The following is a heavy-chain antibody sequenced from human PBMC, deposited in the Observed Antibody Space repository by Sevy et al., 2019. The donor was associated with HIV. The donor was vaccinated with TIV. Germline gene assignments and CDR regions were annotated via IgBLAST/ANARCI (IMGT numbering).Heavy chain of an antibody. J-gene: IGHJ3*02. V-gene: IGHV1-2*06. D-gene: IGHD6-13*01. CDR3: ASCVEQQLVFGEDAFDI. Sequence: ASVKVSCKASGYTFTGYYMHWVRQAPGQGLEWMGRINPNSGGTNYAQKFQARVTMTRDTSISTAYMELSRLRSDDTAVYYCASCVEQQLVFGEDAFDIWGQGTMVTVSS. CDR1: GYTFTGYY. CDR2: INPNSGGT.